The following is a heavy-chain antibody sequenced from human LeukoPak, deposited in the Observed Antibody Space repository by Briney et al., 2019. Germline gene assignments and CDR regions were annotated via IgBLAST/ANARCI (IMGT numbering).Heavy chain of an antibody. D-gene: IGHD3-22*01. J-gene: IGHJ4*02. V-gene: IGHV3-21*01. CDR1: GFTFSSYS. Sequence: GGFLRLSCAASGFTFSSYSMNWVRQAPGKGLEWVSSISSSSSYIYYADSVKGRFTISRDNAKNSLYLQMNSLRAEDTAVYYCATNYYDSSGYYGGDWGQGTLVTVSS. CDR2: ISSSSSYI. CDR3: ATNYYDSSGYYGGD.